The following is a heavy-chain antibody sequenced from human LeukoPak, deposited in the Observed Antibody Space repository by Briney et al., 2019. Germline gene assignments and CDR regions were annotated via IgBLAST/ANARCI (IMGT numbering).Heavy chain of an antibody. Sequence: GGSLRLSCAASGFTFSSYEMNWVRQAPGKGLEWVSYISSSGSTIYYADSVKGRFTISRDNAKNSLYLQMNSLRAEDTAVYYCARDRSGYGYMDVWGKGTTVTISS. CDR2: ISSSGSTI. CDR1: GFTFSSYE. D-gene: IGHD3-10*01. CDR3: ARDRSGYGYMDV. J-gene: IGHJ6*03. V-gene: IGHV3-48*03.